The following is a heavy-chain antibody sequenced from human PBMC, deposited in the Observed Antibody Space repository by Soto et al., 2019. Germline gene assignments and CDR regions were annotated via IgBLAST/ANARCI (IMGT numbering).Heavy chain of an antibody. CDR2: ISYDGSNK. CDR3: AKDTYYHDSSGYYIFDY. D-gene: IGHD3-22*01. J-gene: IGHJ4*02. V-gene: IGHV3-30*18. Sequence: GGSLRLSCAASGFTFSSYGMHWVRQAPGKGLEWVAVISYDGSNKNYADSVKGRFTISRDNSKNTVYLQMNSLRAEDTAVYYCAKDTYYHDSSGYYIFDYWGQGTLVTVSS. CDR1: GFTFSSYG.